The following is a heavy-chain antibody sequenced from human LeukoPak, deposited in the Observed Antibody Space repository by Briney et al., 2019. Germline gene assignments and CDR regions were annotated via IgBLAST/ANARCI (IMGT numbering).Heavy chain of an antibody. D-gene: IGHD2-2*01. Sequence: PGGSLRLSCPASGFIFSDYTMNWVRQAPGKGMEWVSSISPDSSYIFYADSVKGRFTISRDNAKNSLYLQMNSLRVEDTATYYCANNLYCASASCLWGQGTLVSVSS. J-gene: IGHJ4*02. V-gene: IGHV3-21*01. CDR2: ISPDSSYI. CDR1: GFIFSDYT. CDR3: ANNLYCASASCL.